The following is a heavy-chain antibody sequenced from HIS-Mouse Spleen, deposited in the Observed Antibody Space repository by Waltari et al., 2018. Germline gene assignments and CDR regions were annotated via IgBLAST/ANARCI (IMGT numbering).Heavy chain of an antibody. V-gene: IGHV3-30*18. CDR2: ISYDGSNK. D-gene: IGHD1-26*01. CDR3: AKDRGSPLYFDY. J-gene: IGHJ4*02. Sequence: SGFTFSSYGMHWVRQAPGKGLEWVAVISYDGSNKYYADSVKGRFTISRDNSKNTLYLQMNSLRAEDTAVYYCAKDRGSPLYFDYCGQGTLVTVSS. CDR1: GFTFSSYG.